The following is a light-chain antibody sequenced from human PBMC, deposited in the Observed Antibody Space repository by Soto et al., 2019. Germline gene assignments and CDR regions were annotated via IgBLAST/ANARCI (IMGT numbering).Light chain of an antibody. J-gene: IGKJ3*01. V-gene: IGKV1-13*02. CDR2: DAS. Sequence: AIQLTQSPSSLSASVGDRVTITCRASQGISSALAWYQQKPGKPPKLLIYDASSLESGVPSRFSGSGSGTDFTLTISSLQPEDFATYYCQQSNSYPRTFGPGTKVDIK. CDR3: QQSNSYPRT. CDR1: QGISSA.